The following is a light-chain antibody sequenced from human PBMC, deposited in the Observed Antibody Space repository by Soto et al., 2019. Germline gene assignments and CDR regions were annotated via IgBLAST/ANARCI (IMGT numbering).Light chain of an antibody. V-gene: IGLV2-14*01. J-gene: IGLJ3*02. CDR1: SSDVGGYNY. CDR3: SSYTTSTILV. CDR2: EVS. Sequence: QSALTQPASVSGSPGQSITISCTGTSSDVGGYNYVSWYQQHPGKAPKLIIFEVSNRPSGTSTRFSGSKSGSTASLTISGLQAEDEADYYCSSYTTSTILVFGGGTKLTVL.